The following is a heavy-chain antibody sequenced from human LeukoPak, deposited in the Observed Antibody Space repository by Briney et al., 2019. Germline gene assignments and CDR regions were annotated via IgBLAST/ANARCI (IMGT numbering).Heavy chain of an antibody. CDR1: GFTFSGRY. V-gene: IGHV3-72*01. CDR3: TRGGTSSVAYYYHMDV. J-gene: IGHJ6*02. CDR2: SRDRANGYTP. Sequence: PGGSLRLSCTASGFTFSGRYMDWVRQAPGKGLEWVARSRDRANGYTPEYAASVRGRFTIPRDDSETSMYLQMNSLKTEDSAVYYCTRGGTSSVAYYYHMDVWGQGTTVTVSS. D-gene: IGHD1-26*01.